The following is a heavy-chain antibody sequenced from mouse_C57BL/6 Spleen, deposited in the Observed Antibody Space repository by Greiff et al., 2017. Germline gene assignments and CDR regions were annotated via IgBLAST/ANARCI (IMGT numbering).Heavy chain of an antibody. D-gene: IGHD2-4*01. J-gene: IGHJ2*01. V-gene: IGHV1-74*01. CDR1: GYTFTSYW. CDR3: AIEGASYDYEYYFDY. Sequence: VKLMESGAELVKPGASVKVSCKASGYTFTSYWMHWVKQRPGQGLEWIGRIHPSDSDTNYNQKFKGKATLTVDKSSSTAYMQLSSLTSEDSAVYYCAIEGASYDYEYYFDYWGQGTTLTVSS. CDR2: IHPSDSDT.